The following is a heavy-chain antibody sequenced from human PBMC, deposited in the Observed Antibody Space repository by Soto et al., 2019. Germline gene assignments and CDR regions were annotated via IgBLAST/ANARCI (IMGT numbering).Heavy chain of an antibody. D-gene: IGHD6-19*01. CDR3: ARDLGSSGTLFDY. CDR2: IWYDGSNK. V-gene: IGHV3-33*01. CDR1: GFTFSSYG. Sequence: GGSLRLSCAASGFTFSSYGMHWVRQAPGKGLEWVAVIWYDGSNKYYADSVKGRFTISRDNSKNTLYLQMNSLRAEDTAVYYCARDLGSSGTLFDYWGQGTLVTVSS. J-gene: IGHJ4*02.